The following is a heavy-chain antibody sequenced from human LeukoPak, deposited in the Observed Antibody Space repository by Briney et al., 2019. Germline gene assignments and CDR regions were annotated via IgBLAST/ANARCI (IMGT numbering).Heavy chain of an antibody. J-gene: IGHJ4*02. D-gene: IGHD3-10*01. Sequence: GGSLRLSCAASGVNVSGDYMSWVRQAPGKGLEWVSLIYSDGNTYYADSVKGRFTIYRDNSKNTLYLQMNRLRTEDTAIYYCANPRSFGGPGTVSPSLQ. CDR2: IYSDGNT. V-gene: IGHV3-53*05. CDR1: GVNVSGDY. CDR3: ANPRSF.